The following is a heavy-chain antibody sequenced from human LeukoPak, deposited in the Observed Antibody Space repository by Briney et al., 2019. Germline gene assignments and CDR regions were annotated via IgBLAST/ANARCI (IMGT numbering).Heavy chain of an antibody. J-gene: IGHJ4*02. CDR2: ISYDGSNK. Sequence: GRSLKLSCAASGFTFSSYGMHWVRQAPGKGLEWVAVISYDGSNKYYADSVKGRFTISRGNAKNSLYLQMNSLRAEDTAVYYCATGDYGVHGDYWGQGILVTVSS. V-gene: IGHV3-30*03. CDR3: ATGDYGVHGDY. CDR1: GFTFSSYG. D-gene: IGHD4/OR15-4a*01.